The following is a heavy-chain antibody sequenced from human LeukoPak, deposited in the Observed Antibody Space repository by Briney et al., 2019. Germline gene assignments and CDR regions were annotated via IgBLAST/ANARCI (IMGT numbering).Heavy chain of an antibody. CDR2: ISWDGGST. CDR1: GLTFDDYT. Sequence: GGSLRLSCAASGLTFDDYTIHWVRHPPGKGLEWVSLISWDGGSTYYADSVKGRFTISRDNSKNSLYLQMNSLRTEDTALYYCAKAAYYYAMDVWGQGTTVTVSS. V-gene: IGHV3-43*01. J-gene: IGHJ6*02. CDR3: AKAAYYYAMDV.